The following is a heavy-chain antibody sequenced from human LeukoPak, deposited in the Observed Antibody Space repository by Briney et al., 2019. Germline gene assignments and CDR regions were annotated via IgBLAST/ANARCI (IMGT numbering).Heavy chain of an antibody. J-gene: IGHJ3*01. V-gene: IGHV4-4*07. CDR1: GGSISTYY. D-gene: IGHD4-11*01. CDR3: ARGPNTAGNYRAFDL. Sequence: KASETLSLTCTVSGGSISTYYWSWIRQPAGKGLEWIGRVYTSGSTNHNPSLKSRVTMSVDTSKNQFSLNLSSVTAADTAVYYCARGPNTAGNYRAFDLWGQGTKVTVSS. CDR2: VYTSGST.